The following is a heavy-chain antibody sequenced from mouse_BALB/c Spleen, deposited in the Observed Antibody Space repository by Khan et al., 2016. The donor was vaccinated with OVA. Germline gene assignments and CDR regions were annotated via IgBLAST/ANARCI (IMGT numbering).Heavy chain of an antibody. CDR1: GFSLTNYD. CDR3: VRRGNYYGSFYWYFDV. V-gene: IGHV2-9-2*01. CDR2: IWTAGGT. Sequence: QVQLKESGPGLVAPSQSLSITCTVSGFSLTNYDISWMRQTPGKGLEWLGVIWTAGGTNYNSVFMSRLSITKDNSKSQVFLKMNSLQTDDTAIYYCVRRGNYYGSFYWYFDVWGAGTTVTVSS. J-gene: IGHJ1*01. D-gene: IGHD1-1*01.